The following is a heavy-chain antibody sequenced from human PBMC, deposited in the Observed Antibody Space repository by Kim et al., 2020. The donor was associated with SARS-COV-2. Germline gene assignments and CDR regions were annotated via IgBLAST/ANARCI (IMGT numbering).Heavy chain of an antibody. D-gene: IGHD3-3*01. J-gene: IGHJ6*02. V-gene: IGHV1-69*13. Sequence: SVKVSCKASGGTFSSYAISWVRQAPGQGLEWMGGIIPIFGTANYAQKFRGRVTITADESTSTAYMELSSLRSEDTAVYYCARDPPDGFWSGYYTAAASYYGMDVWGQGTTVTVSS. CDR3: ARDPPDGFWSGYYTAAASYYGMDV. CDR1: GGTFSSYA. CDR2: IIPIFGTA.